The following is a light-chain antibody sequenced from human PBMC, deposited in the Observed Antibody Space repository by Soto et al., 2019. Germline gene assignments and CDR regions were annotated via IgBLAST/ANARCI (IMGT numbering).Light chain of an antibody. CDR2: GAS. V-gene: IGKV3-20*01. CDR3: QQYGSSPRT. J-gene: IGKJ1*01. Sequence: EIVLTQSPGTLSLSPGERATLSCRASQSVSSTYLAWYQQKIGQAPRLLMYGASNRATAIPDRFSGSGSGTDFTLTISRLEPEDFAVYYCQQYGSSPRTFGQGTKVEI. CDR1: QSVSSTY.